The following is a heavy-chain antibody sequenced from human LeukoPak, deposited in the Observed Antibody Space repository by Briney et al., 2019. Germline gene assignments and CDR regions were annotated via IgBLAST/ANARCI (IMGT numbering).Heavy chain of an antibody. CDR3: ARGFSSGWYYY. D-gene: IGHD6-19*01. CDR1: AYTFTDYY. Sequence: ASVTVSCTASAYTFTDYYMHWVRQAPGQGLEWMGWINPNSGGTNYAQKFQGRVTMTRDTSISTAYMELSSLRSDDTAVYYCARGFSSGWYYYWGQGTLVTVSS. CDR2: INPNSGGT. J-gene: IGHJ4*02. V-gene: IGHV1-2*02.